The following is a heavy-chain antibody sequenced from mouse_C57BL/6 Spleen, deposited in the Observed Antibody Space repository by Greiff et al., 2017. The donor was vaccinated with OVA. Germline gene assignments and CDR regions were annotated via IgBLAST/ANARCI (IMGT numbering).Heavy chain of an antibody. CDR3: TSELRGY. V-gene: IGHV1-15*01. D-gene: IGHD1-1*01. CDR2: IDPETGGT. CDR1: GYTFTDYE. J-gene: IGHJ2*01. Sequence: QVQLKESGAELVRPGASVTLSCKASGYTFTDYEMHWVKQTPVHGLEWIGAIDPETGGTAYNQKFKGKAILTADKSSSTAYMELRSLTSEDSAVYYCTSELRGYWGQGTTLTVSS.